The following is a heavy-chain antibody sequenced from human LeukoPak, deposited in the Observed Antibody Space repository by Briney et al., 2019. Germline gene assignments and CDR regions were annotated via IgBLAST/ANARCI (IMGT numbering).Heavy chain of an antibody. V-gene: IGHV3-23*01. J-gene: IGHJ2*01. CDR2: ISGSGGST. CDR1: GFTFSSYA. Sequence: GGSLRLSCAASGFTFSSYAMSWVRQAPGEGLEWVSAISGSGGSTYYADSVKGRFTISRDNSKNTLYLQMNSLRAEDTAVYYCAKPNAGGVYGDDYWYFDLWGRGTLVTVSS. CDR3: AKPNAGGVYGDDYWYFDL. D-gene: IGHD4-17*01.